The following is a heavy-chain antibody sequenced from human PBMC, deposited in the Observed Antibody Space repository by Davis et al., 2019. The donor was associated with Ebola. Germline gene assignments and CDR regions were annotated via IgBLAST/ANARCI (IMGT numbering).Heavy chain of an antibody. V-gene: IGHV5-51*01. CDR3: TRHVRGSGSSWYTGERAQDYFNGLDV. CDR1: GYSFTSYW. CDR2: IYPGDSDT. D-gene: IGHD6-13*01. Sequence: GESLKISCKGSGYSFTSYWIGWVRQMPGKGLEWMGIIYPGDSDTRYSPSFQGQVTISADKSISTAYLQWSSLKDSDTAMYYCTRHVRGSGSSWYTGERAQDYFNGLDVWGQGTAVTVSS. J-gene: IGHJ6*02.